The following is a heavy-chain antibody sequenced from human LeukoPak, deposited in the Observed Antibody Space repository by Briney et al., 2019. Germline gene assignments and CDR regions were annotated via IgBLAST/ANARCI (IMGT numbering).Heavy chain of an antibody. V-gene: IGHV4-39*01. CDR3: ARVVPAALSGGFDY. J-gene: IGHJ4*02. CDR2: IYYSGDT. Sequence: PSETLSLTCTVSDGSISSSSFFWGWIRQPPGKGLEWIGSIYYSGDTYYNPSLKSRVTISVDTSKNQFSLKVNSVTAADTAVYYCARVVPAALSGGFDYWGQGTLVTVSS. CDR1: DGSISSSSFF. D-gene: IGHD2-2*01.